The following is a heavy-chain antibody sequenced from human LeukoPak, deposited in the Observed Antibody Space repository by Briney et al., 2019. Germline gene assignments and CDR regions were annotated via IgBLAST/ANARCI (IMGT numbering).Heavy chain of an antibody. CDR2: IYTSGST. CDR3: ARQLDILTPIDY. Sequence: SETLSLTCTVSGGSISSYHWSWIRQPPGKGLEWIGYIYTSGSTNYNPSLKSRVTISVDTSKNQFSLKLSSVTAADTAVYYCARQLDILTPIDYWGQGTLVTVSS. CDR1: GGSISSYH. D-gene: IGHD3-9*01. J-gene: IGHJ4*02. V-gene: IGHV4-4*09.